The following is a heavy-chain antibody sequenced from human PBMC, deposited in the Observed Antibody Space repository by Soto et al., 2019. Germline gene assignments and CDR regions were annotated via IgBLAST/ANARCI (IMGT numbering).Heavy chain of an antibody. CDR3: AKDLMVVMGVAYQLLSIDY. CDR2: ISYEGSNK. J-gene: IGHJ4*02. D-gene: IGHD2-2*01. V-gene: IGHV3-30*18. CDR1: GFTFSSYG. Sequence: PGGSLRLSCAASGFTFSSYGMHWVRQAPGKGLEWVAVISYEGSNKYYAESVKGRFTISRDNSKKTLYLQINSLRVEDTAVYYCAKDLMVVMGVAYQLLSIDYWGQGTLVTVSS.